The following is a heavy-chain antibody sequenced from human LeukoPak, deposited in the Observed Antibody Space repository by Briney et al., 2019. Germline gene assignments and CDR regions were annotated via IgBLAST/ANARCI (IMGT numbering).Heavy chain of an antibody. J-gene: IGHJ5*02. V-gene: IGHV3-48*03. CDR2: ISSSGSTI. D-gene: IGHD5-24*01. Sequence: GGSLTLTYAASGFTFSSYERNWIRQAPGKGLEWISYISSSGSTIYYADSVKGRFTISRDNAKNSLYLQMNSLRAEDTAFYYCSRTTTMATLVHWGQGTLVTVSS. CDR1: GFTFSSYE. CDR3: SRTTTMATLVH.